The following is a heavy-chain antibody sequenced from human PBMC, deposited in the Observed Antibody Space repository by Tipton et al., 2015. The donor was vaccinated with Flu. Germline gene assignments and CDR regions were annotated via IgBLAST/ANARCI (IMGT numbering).Heavy chain of an antibody. CDR2: SHHTGST. Sequence: TLSLTCSVSGDSIGGAYYWGRIRQPPGKGLEWIGNSHHTGSTYRNPSLKSRVIISVDRSKNRFSLKLTSVTAADTAVYYCARHTGDSVRGVIDYWGQGTLVTVSS. J-gene: IGHJ4*02. V-gene: IGHV4-38-2*01. CDR3: ARHTGDSVRGVIDY. D-gene: IGHD3-10*02. CDR1: GDSIGGAYY.